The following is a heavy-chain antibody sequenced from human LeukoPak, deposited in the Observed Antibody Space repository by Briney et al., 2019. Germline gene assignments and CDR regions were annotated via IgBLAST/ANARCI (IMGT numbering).Heavy chain of an antibody. CDR2: ISYDASNK. CDR3: ARSPRGNSSGWYNWFDP. CDR1: GFTFSSYA. V-gene: IGHV3-30-3*01. Sequence: GRSLRLSCAASGFTFSSYAMHWVRQAPGKGLEWVAFISYDASNKYYADSVKGRFTISRDNSKNTLYLQMNSLRAEDTAVYYCARSPRGNSSGWYNWFDPWGQGTLVTVSS. J-gene: IGHJ5*02. D-gene: IGHD6-19*01.